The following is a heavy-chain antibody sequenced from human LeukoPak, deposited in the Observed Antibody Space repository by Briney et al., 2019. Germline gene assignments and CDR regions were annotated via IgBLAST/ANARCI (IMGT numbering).Heavy chain of an antibody. CDR2: ISGSGGST. J-gene: IGHJ5*02. V-gene: IGHV3-23*01. CDR3: AKAYAGYSAPMDWFDP. Sequence: GGSLRLSCAASGFTFSSYAMSWVRQAPGKGLEWVSAISGSGGSTYYADSVKGRFTISRDNSKNTLYLQMNSLRAEDTAVYYCAKAYAGYSAPMDWFDPWGQGTLVTVSS. D-gene: IGHD3-9*01. CDR1: GFTFSSYA.